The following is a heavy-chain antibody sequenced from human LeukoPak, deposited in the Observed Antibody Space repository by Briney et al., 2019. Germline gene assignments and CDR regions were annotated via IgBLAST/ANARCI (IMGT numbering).Heavy chain of an antibody. Sequence: PSETLSLTCAVYGGSFSGYYWSWIRRPPGKGLEWIGEINHSGSTNYNPSLKSRVTISVDTSKNQFSLKLSSVTAADTAVYYRASLQPLEPYYYYYMDVWGKGTTVTVSS. CDR2: INHSGST. V-gene: IGHV4-34*01. J-gene: IGHJ6*03. CDR3: ASLQPLEPYYYYYMDV. CDR1: GGSFSGYY. D-gene: IGHD4-11*01.